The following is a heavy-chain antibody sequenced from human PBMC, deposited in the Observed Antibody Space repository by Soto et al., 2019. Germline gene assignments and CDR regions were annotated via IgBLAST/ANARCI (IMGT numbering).Heavy chain of an antibody. J-gene: IGHJ4*02. CDR1: GGSISSSSYY. D-gene: IGHD3-10*01. V-gene: IGHV4-39*01. CDR3: ASRGFGELAPPDY. Sequence: QLQLQESGPGLVKPSETLSLTCTVSGGSISSSSYYWGWIRQPPGKGLEWIGSIYYSGSTYYNPSLKSRVTISVDTSKNQFSLKLSSVTAADTAVYYCASRGFGELAPPDYWGQGTLVTVSS. CDR2: IYYSGST.